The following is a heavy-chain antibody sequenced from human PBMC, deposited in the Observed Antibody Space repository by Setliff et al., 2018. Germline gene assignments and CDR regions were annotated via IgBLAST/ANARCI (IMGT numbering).Heavy chain of an antibody. V-gene: IGHV4-61*09. CDR3: TVYNTGSSKDHY. D-gene: IGHD2-8*02. CDR2: IYTSGST. J-gene: IGHJ4*02. CDR1: GGSISSGSYY. Sequence: SETLSLTCTVSGGSISSGSYYWSWIRQPAGKGLEWIWHIYTSGSTNYNPSLKSRVTISVDTSKNQFSLKLSSVTAADTALYYCTVYNTGSSKDHYWGQGTPVTVSS.